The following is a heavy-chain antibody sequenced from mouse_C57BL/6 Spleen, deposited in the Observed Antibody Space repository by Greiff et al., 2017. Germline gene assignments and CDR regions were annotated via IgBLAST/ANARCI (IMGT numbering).Heavy chain of an antibody. CDR2: INYDGSST. CDR1: GFTFSDYY. V-gene: IGHV5-16*01. CDR3: ARSPQLGRFDY. D-gene: IGHD4-1*02. Sequence: EVKLMESEGGLVQPGSSMKLSCTASGFTFSDYYMAWVRQVPEKGLEWVANINYDGSSTYYLDSLKSRFIISRDNAKNILYLQMSSLKSEYTATYYCARSPQLGRFDYWGQGTTLTVSS. J-gene: IGHJ2*01.